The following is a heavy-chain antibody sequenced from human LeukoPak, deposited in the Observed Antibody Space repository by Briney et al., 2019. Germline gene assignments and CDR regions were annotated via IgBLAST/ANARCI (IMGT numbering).Heavy chain of an antibody. Sequence: GASVKVSCKASGYTFTSYGISWVRQAPGQGLEWMGWISAYSGNTNYAQKLQGRVTMTTDTSTSTAYMELRSLRSDDTAVYYCARAAPLYGDYVAFLEYWGQGALVTVSS. J-gene: IGHJ4*02. CDR3: ARAAPLYGDYVAFLEY. V-gene: IGHV1-18*01. CDR1: GYTFTSYG. CDR2: ISAYSGNT. D-gene: IGHD4-17*01.